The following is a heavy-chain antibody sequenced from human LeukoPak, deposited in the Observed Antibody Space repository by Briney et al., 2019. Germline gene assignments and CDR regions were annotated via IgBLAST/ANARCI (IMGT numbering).Heavy chain of an antibody. CDR1: GFTFSRYW. Sequence: PGGSLRLSCAASGFTFSRYWMSWVRQAPGKGLEWVANIKQDGSEKYYVDSVKGRFTISRDNAKNSLYLQMNSLRAEDTALYYCAKEYSGIDRALDYWGQGTLVTVSS. CDR3: AKEYSGIDRALDY. D-gene: IGHD1-26*01. V-gene: IGHV3-7*03. J-gene: IGHJ4*02. CDR2: IKQDGSEK.